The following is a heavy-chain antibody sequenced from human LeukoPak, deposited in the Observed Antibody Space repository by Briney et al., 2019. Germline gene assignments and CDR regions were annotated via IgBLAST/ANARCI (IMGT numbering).Heavy chain of an antibody. V-gene: IGHV1-24*01. CDR3: ATKLYCSSTSCYAHWFDP. J-gene: IGHJ5*02. CDR2: FDPEDGGT. CDR1: GYTLTELS. Sequence: GASVKVSCKVSGYTLTELSMHWVRQAPGKGLEWMGGFDPEDGGTIYAQKFQGRVTMTEDTSTDTAYMELSSLRSEDTAVYYCATKLYCSSTSCYAHWFDPWGQGTLVTVSS. D-gene: IGHD2-2*01.